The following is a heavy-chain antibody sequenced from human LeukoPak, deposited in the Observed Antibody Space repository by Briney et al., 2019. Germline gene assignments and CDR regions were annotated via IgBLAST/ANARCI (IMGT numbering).Heavy chain of an antibody. J-gene: IGHJ3*02. CDR1: GFTFSDYY. D-gene: IGHD3-10*01. CDR3: AGSITEWRAAFDI. CDR2: ISSSGSTI. Sequence: EGSLRLSCAASGFTFSDYYMGWIRQAPGKGLEWVSYISSSGSTIYYADSVKGRFTISRDNAKNSLYLQMNSLRAEDTAVYYCAGSITEWRAAFDIWGQGTMVTVSS. V-gene: IGHV3-11*01.